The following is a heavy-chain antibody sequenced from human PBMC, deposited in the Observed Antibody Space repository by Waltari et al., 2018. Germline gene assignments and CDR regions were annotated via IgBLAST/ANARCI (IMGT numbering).Heavy chain of an antibody. CDR1: GFTFSSYS. CDR2: IRSSSSTI. Sequence: EVQLVESGGGLVQPGGSLRLSCAASGFTFSSYSMNWVRQAPGKGLEWVSYIRSSSSTIYCADSVKGRFTISRDNAKNSLYLQMNSLRAEDTAVYYCASARRGYVYGMDVWGQGTTVTVSS. V-gene: IGHV3-48*01. J-gene: IGHJ6*02. CDR3: ASARRGYVYGMDV. D-gene: IGHD5-12*01.